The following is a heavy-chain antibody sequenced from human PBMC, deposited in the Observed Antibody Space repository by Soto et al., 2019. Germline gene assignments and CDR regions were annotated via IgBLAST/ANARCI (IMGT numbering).Heavy chain of an antibody. CDR2: IYHSGST. CDR3: ASMGYHYGSGSYPLDY. J-gene: IGHJ4*02. D-gene: IGHD3-10*01. Sequence: SETLSLTCAVSGGSISSGGYSWSWIRQPPGKGLEWIGYIYHSGSTYYNPSLKSRVTISVDRSKNQFSLKLSSVTAADTAVYYCASMGYHYGSGSYPLDYWGQGTLVTVSS. V-gene: IGHV4-30-2*01. CDR1: GGSISSGGYS.